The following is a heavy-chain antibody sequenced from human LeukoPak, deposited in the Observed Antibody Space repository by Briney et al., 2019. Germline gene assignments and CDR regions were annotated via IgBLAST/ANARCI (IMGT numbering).Heavy chain of an antibody. V-gene: IGHV4-59*08. D-gene: IGHD7-27*01. CDR2: VSYSRSS. CDR3: ARLQGRGDNYLDY. CDR1: GGSISNYY. J-gene: IGHJ4*02. Sequence: SETLSLTCTVSGGSISNYYWSWIRHTPGPRLEWIWYVSYSRSSSSNPSLERRVTISVDMSMHQFSLRLSSVTASDAAVYYCARLQGRGDNYLDYWGQGTLVTVCS.